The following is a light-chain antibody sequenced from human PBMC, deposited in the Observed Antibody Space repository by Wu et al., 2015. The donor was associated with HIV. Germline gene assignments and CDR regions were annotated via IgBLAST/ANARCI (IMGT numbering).Light chain of an antibody. CDR2: GAS. Sequence: EIVMTQSPATLSVSPGERATLSCRASQSVSNNLAWYQQIPGQPPRLLIYGASTRATGVPARFSGSGSGTEFTLTISNLQSEDFALYYCQHYNNWPPYSFGQGTKLEIK. J-gene: IGKJ2*03. CDR3: QHYNNWPPYS. CDR1: QSVSNN. V-gene: IGKV3-15*01.